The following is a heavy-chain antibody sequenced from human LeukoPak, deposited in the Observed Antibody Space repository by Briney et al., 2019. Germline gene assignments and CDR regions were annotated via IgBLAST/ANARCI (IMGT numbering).Heavy chain of an antibody. CDR3: AKDFPVVVILDNYDAFDI. CDR2: IRYDGSNK. CDR1: GFTFSSYG. V-gene: IGHV3-30*02. D-gene: IGHD3-22*01. Sequence: PGGSLRLSCAASGFTFSSYGMHWVRQAPGKGLEWVAFIRYDGSNKYYADSVKGRFTISRDNSKNTLYLQMNSLRAEDTAVYYCAKDFPVVVILDNYDAFDIWGQGTMVTVSS. J-gene: IGHJ3*02.